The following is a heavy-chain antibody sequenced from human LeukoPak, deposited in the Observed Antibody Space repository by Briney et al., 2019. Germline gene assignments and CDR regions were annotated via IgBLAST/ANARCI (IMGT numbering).Heavy chain of an antibody. Sequence: GASVKVPCKASGYTFTGYYMHWVRQAPGQGLEWMGWINPNSGGTNYAQKFQGRVTMTRDTSISTAYMELSRLRSDDTAVYYCASGRVWFGEPDHAFDIWGQGTMVTVSS. J-gene: IGHJ3*02. D-gene: IGHD3-10*01. CDR3: ASGRVWFGEPDHAFDI. CDR1: GYTFTGYY. CDR2: INPNSGGT. V-gene: IGHV1-2*02.